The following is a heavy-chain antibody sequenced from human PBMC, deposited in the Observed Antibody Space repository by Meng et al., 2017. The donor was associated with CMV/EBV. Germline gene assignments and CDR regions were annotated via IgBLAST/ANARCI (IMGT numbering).Heavy chain of an antibody. CDR2: IKSKTDGGTT. D-gene: IGHD3-3*01. J-gene: IGHJ3*02. CDR3: TTDGNVLRFLEWSDHDAFDI. Sequence: GGSLRLSCAASGFTFSNAWMSWVRQAPGKGLEWVGRIKSKTDGGTTDYAAPVKGRFTISGDDSKNTLYLQMNSLKTEDTAVYYCTTDGNVLRFLEWSDHDAFDIWGQGTMVTVSS. CDR1: GFTFSNAW. V-gene: IGHV3-15*01.